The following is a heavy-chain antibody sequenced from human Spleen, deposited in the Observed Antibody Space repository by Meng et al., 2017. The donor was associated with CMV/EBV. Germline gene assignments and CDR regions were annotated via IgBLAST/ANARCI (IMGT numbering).Heavy chain of an antibody. D-gene: IGHD6-19*01. CDR2: MNPNSGNT. CDR1: GYIFSTYS. V-gene: IGHV1-8*02. J-gene: IGHJ4*02. CDR3: ASTFQGWYIGY. Sequence: GESLKISCKSSGYIFSTYSIGWVRQMPGKGLEWMGWMNPNSGNTGYAQKFQGRVTMTRNTSISTAYMELSSLRSEDTAVYYCASTFQGWYIGYWGQGTLVTVSS.